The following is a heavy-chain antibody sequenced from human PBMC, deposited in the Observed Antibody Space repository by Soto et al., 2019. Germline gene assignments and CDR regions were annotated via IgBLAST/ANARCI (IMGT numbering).Heavy chain of an antibody. Sequence: EVQLVESGGGLVQPGGSMRLSCAASGFSFNTYEMNWVRQAPGKGLEWVSYISSSGSTIYYADSVKGRFTVSRDNGKNSLYLQMNSLRAEDTAVYYCAYGGSCDYWGQGTQVTVSS. CDR1: GFSFNTYE. CDR2: ISSSGSTI. CDR3: AYGGSCDY. V-gene: IGHV3-48*03. J-gene: IGHJ4*02. D-gene: IGHD1-26*01.